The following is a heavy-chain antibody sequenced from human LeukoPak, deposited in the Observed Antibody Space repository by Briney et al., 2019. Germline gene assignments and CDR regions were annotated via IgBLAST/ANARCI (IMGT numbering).Heavy chain of an antibody. CDR1: GGSISSSSYC. V-gene: IGHV4-61*01. CDR2: IYNSGST. J-gene: IGHJ5*02. CDR3: ARDSQDTIYGFDP. D-gene: IGHD3-3*01. Sequence: PETLSLTCTVSGGSISSSSYCWSWIRQPPGKGLEWIGYIYNSGSTNYNPSLKSRVTISVDTSKNQFSLKLNSVTAADTAVYYCARDSQDTIYGFDPWGREPWSPSPQ.